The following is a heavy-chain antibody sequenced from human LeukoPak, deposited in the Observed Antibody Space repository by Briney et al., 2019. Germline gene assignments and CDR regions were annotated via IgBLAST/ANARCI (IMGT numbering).Heavy chain of an antibody. CDR2: ISGSDGST. J-gene: IGHJ4*02. Sequence: GGSLRLSCAASGFTFSTYAMNWVRQSPGKGLEWVSSISGSDGSTYYADSVKGRFTISRDNSKNTLYLHVNSLRAEDTAIYYCAKGASGNYYIYFDYWGQGTLVTVSS. CDR3: AKGASGNYYIYFDY. V-gene: IGHV3-23*01. CDR1: GFTFSTYA. D-gene: IGHD1-26*01.